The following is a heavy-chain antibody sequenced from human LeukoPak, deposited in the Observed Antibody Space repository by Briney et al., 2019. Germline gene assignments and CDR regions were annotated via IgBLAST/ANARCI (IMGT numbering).Heavy chain of an antibody. CDR2: IYYSGST. J-gene: IGHJ3*02. Sequence: PSETLSLTCTVSGGSISSSSYSWGWIRQPPGKGLEWIGGIYYSGSTYYNPSLKSRVTISVDTSKNQFSLKLSSVTAADTAVYYCASGTISSDAFDIWGQGTMVTVSS. D-gene: IGHD3-3*01. CDR1: GGSISSSSYS. V-gene: IGHV4-39*01. CDR3: ASGTISSDAFDI.